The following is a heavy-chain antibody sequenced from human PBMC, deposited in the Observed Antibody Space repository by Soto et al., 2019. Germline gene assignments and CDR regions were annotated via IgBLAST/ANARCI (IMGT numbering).Heavy chain of an antibody. V-gene: IGHV4-34*01. CDR2: INHSGST. CDR1: GGSFSGYY. CDR3: ARGRGGVQH. Sequence: QVQLQQWGAGLLKPSETLSLTCAVYGGSFSGYYWSWIRQPPGKGLEWIGEINHSGSTNYNASLKSRVSISVDTSKNQFSLKLTSVTAADTAVYYCARGRGGVQHWGQGTLVTVSS. D-gene: IGHD3-10*01. J-gene: IGHJ1*01.